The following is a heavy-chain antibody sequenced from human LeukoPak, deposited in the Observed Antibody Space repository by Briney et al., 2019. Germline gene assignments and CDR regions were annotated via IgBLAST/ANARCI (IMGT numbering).Heavy chain of an antibody. CDR2: ISGSGGST. D-gene: IGHD2-15*01. V-gene: IGHV3-23*01. CDR1: ELTFSSYA. Sequence: GGSLTLSCAPSELTFSSYAMSWVRHAPGEGLEWVSAISGSGGSTYYGDSVKGRFTISRDNSKNTLDLQMNSLRAEYTAICYCAKEPSCSGGSCYYFDYWGQGTLVTVSS. CDR3: AKEPSCSGGSCYYFDY. J-gene: IGHJ4*02.